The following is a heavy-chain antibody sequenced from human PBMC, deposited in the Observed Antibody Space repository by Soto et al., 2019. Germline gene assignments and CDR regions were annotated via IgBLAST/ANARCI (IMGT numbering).Heavy chain of an antibody. J-gene: IGHJ3*02. D-gene: IGHD4-17*01. CDR1: GFTFSGSA. CDR2: IRSKANSYAT. V-gene: IGHV3-73*01. CDR3: TRNHDYGDYDAFDI. Sequence: GWSLRLSCAASGFTFSGSAMHWVRQASGKGLEWVGRIRSKANSYATAYAASVKGRFTISRDDSKNTAYLQMNSLKTEDKAVYYCTRNHDYGDYDAFDIWGQGTMVTVSS.